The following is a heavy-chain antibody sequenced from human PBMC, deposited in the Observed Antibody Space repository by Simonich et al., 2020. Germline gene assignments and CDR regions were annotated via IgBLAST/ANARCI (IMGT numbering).Heavy chain of an antibody. CDR1: GYSISSGYY. CDR3: ARVGYSNYYYYGMDV. J-gene: IGHJ6*02. V-gene: IGHV4-38-2*01. CDR2: IYHSGSA. D-gene: IGHD6-13*01. Sequence: QVQLQESGPGLVKPSETLSLTFAVSGYSISSGYYWGWIRQPPGKGLDGIGSIYHSGSAYSNPSRKSRVTISLDTSKTQFSLKLSSVTAADTSVYYCARVGYSNYYYYGMDVWGQGTTVTVSS.